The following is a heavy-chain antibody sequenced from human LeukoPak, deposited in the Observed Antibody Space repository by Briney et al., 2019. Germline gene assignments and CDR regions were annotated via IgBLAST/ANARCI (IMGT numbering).Heavy chain of an antibody. D-gene: IGHD5-18*01. CDR1: GYYISSGYY. Sequence: SETLSLTCTFSGYYISSGYYRGWIRQPPGKGPEWIGSIHHSGNTYYTASLKRRVTISVDTYKHQLYLKMSSVTAADTAVYYCARAVDTALFDYWGQGTLVSVSS. J-gene: IGHJ4*02. CDR3: ARAVDTALFDY. CDR2: IHHSGNT. V-gene: IGHV4-38-2*02.